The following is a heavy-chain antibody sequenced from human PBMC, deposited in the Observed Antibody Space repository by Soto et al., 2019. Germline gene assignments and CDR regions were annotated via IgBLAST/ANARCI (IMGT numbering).Heavy chain of an antibody. D-gene: IGHD2-2*01. CDR2: ISSSSSTI. V-gene: IGHV3-48*01. CDR3: ARESPYENVVVPAANPDAYYYYYYMDV. CDR1: GFTFSSYS. Sequence: GGSLRLSCAASGFTFSSYSMNWVRQAPGKGLEWVSYISSSSSTIYYADSVKGRFTISRDNAKNSLYLQMNSLRAEDKAVYYCARESPYENVVVPAANPDAYYYYYYMDVWGKGTTVTVSS. J-gene: IGHJ6*03.